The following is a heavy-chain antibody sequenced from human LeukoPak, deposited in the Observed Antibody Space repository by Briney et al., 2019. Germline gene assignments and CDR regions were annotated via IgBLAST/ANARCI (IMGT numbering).Heavy chain of an antibody. CDR3: ARAGDYYGSGSYRPTDY. J-gene: IGHJ4*02. Sequence: PGGSLRLSCAASGFTFSSYEMNWVRQAPGKGLEWVSYISSSGSTIYYADSVKGRFTISRDNAKNPLYLQMNSLRAEDTAVYYCARAGDYYGSGSYRPTDYWGQGTLVTVSS. CDR1: GFTFSSYE. D-gene: IGHD3-10*01. V-gene: IGHV3-48*03. CDR2: ISSSGSTI.